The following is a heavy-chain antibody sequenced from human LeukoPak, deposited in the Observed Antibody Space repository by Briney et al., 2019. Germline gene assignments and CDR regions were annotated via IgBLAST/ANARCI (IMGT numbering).Heavy chain of an antibody. V-gene: IGHV4-39*07. CDR3: ARDEGSSYPSDY. J-gene: IGHJ4*02. D-gene: IGHD2-2*01. CDR2: IYYSGST. CDR1: GGSISSGGYY. Sequence: SQTLSLTCTVSGGSISSGGYYWSWIRQPPGKGLERIGSIYYSGSTYYNPSLKSRVTISVDTSKNQFSLNLSSVTAADTAVYFCARDEGSSYPSDYWGQGTLVTDSS.